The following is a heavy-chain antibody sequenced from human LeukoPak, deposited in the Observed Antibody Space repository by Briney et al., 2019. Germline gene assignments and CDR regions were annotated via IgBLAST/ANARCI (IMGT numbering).Heavy chain of an antibody. CDR2: IYHSGST. J-gene: IGHJ1*01. V-gene: IGHV4-30-2*01. D-gene: IGHD3-22*01. Sequence: SETLSLTCAVSGGSISSGGYSWSWIRQPPGEGLEWIGYIYHSGSTYYNPSLKSRVTISVDRSKNQFSLKLSSVTAADTAVYYCAATNITMIVVAPYFQHWGQGTLVTVSS. CDR1: GGSISSGGYS. CDR3: AATNITMIVVAPYFQH.